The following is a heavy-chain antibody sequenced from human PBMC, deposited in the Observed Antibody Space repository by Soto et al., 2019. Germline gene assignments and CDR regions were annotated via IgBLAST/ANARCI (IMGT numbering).Heavy chain of an antibody. CDR3: ARQGGYCSSTNCYGYYAMDV. J-gene: IGHJ6*02. D-gene: IGHD2-2*01. CDR2: FHYSENT. V-gene: IGHV4-39*01. CDR1: GGSISSGPYS. Sequence: QLQLQESGPGLVKPSETLSLTCTVSGGSISSGPYSCGWIRQPPGEGLEWIATFHYSENTHYSPSVESRVTISVDTSKNQFSLKVTSVTAADTALYYCARQGGYCSSTNCYGYYAMDVWGQGTTVTVSS.